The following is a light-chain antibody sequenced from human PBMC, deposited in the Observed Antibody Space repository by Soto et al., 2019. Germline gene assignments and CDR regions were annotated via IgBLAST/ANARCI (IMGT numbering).Light chain of an antibody. J-gene: IGKJ5*01. Sequence: EIVLTQSPATLSLSPGERATLSCRASQSVSSNLAWYQQKPGQAPRLLIYGASNRATGIPDRFSGSGSGTEFTLTISRLQSEDFAVYYCQKYNNWPLITFGQGTRLENK. CDR3: QKYNNWPLIT. CDR2: GAS. V-gene: IGKV3-15*01. CDR1: QSVSSN.